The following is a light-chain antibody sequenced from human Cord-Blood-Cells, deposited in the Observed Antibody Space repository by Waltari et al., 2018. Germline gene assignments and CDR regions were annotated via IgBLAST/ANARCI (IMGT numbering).Light chain of an antibody. CDR1: TGAVPSGHY. CDR3: LLSYSGARV. CDR2: DTS. V-gene: IGLV7-46*01. J-gene: IGLJ3*02. Sequence: QAVVTQEPSLTVSPGGTVTLTCGSSTGAVPSGHYPYWFQQKPGHAPRTLIYDTSNKHSWAPARFSGSLLGGKAALTLSGAQPEDEASYYCLLSYSGARVFGGGTKLTVL.